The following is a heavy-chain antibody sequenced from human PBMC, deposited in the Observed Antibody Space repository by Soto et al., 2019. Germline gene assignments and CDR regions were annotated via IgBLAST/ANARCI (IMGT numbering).Heavy chain of an antibody. V-gene: IGHV5-10-1*01. CDR2: IDPSDSYT. CDR1: GYSFTSYW. J-gene: IGHJ3*02. D-gene: IGHD3-10*01. Sequence: GESLKISCKGSGYSFTSYWISWVRQMPVKGLEWMGRIDPSDSYTNYSPSFQGHVTISADKSISTAYLQWSSLKASDTAMYYCARHGGSGVGGDAFDIWGQGTMVTVSS. CDR3: ARHGGSGVGGDAFDI.